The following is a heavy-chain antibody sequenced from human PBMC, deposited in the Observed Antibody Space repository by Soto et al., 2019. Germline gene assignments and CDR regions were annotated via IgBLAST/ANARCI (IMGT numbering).Heavy chain of an antibody. CDR1: GGTFSSYA. D-gene: IGHD2-15*01. V-gene: IGHV1-69*13. J-gene: IGHJ3*02. CDR2: IIPIFGTA. CDR3: ARGDCSGGSCNTRAFDI. Sequence: GASVKVSCKASGGTFSSYAISWLRQAPGQGLEWMGGIIPIFGTANYAQKFQGRVTITADESTSTAYMELSSLRSEDTAVYYCARGDCSGGSCNTRAFDIWGQGTMVTVSS.